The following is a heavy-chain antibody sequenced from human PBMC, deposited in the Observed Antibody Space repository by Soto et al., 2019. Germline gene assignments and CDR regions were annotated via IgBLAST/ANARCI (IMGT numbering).Heavy chain of an antibody. CDR2: ISGSGGST. D-gene: IGHD5-18*01. CDR1: GVTV. J-gene: IGHJ4*02. Sequence: GGSLRLSCAASGVTVSFRKGLEWVSAISGSGGSTYYADSVKGRFTISRDNSKNTLYLQMNSLRAEDTAVYYCARGNGYSNGLIDYWGQGTLVTVSS. CDR3: ARGNGYSNGLIDY. V-gene: IGHV3-23*01.